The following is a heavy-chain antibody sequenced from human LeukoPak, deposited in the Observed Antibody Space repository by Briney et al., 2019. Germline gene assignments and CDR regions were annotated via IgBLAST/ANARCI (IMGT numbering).Heavy chain of an antibody. CDR3: AKDKDDLWSGFPFH. CDR1: GFSFSTDG. Sequence: GGSLRLSCSASGFSFSTDGMSWVRRAPGKGLEWVSGILGLGGASRTYYADSVKGRFTISRDNSKNTLYLKMNSLRAEDTAEYYCAKDKDDLWSGFPFHWGQGTLVSVSS. CDR2: ILGLGGASRT. V-gene: IGHV3-23*01. J-gene: IGHJ4*02. D-gene: IGHD3-3*01.